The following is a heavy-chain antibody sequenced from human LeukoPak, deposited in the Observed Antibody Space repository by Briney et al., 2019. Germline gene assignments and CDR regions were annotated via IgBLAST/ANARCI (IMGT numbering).Heavy chain of an antibody. CDR2: IYWDDDK. J-gene: IGHJ4*02. Sequence: SGPTLVNPTQTLTLTCTFSGFSLSTSGVGVGWIRQPPGKALEWLALIYWDDDKRYSPSLKSRLTITKDTSKTQVVLTMTNMDPVDTATYYCAHGTNYDILTGYVDYWGQGTLVTVSS. D-gene: IGHD3-9*01. CDR3: AHGTNYDILTGYVDY. CDR1: GFSLSTSGVG. V-gene: IGHV2-5*02.